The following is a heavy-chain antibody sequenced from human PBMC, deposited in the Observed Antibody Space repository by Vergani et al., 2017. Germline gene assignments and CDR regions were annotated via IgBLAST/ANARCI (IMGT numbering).Heavy chain of an antibody. Sequence: EVQLVESGGGLIQPGGSLRLSCAASGFTVSSNYMSWVRQAPGKGLEWVSVIYSGGSTYYADSVKGRFTTSRDNSKNTLYLQMNSLRAEDTAVYYCARVRDGDYVYFDYWGQGTLVTVSS. J-gene: IGHJ4*02. CDR3: ARVRDGDYVYFDY. CDR1: GFTVSSNY. D-gene: IGHD4-17*01. V-gene: IGHV3-53*01. CDR2: IYSGGST.